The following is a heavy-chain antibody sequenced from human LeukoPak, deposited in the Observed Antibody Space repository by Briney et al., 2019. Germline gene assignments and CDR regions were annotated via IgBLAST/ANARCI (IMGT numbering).Heavy chain of an antibody. D-gene: IGHD3-3*01. CDR2: ISGSGGST. CDR1: GFTFSSYG. J-gene: IGHJ4*02. Sequence: GGSLRLSCAASGFTFSSYGMSWVRQAPGKGLERVSAISGSGGSTYYADSVKGRFTISRDNSKNTLYLQMNSLRAEDTAVYYCAKGIDYDFWSGYSTIDYWGQGTLVTVSS. CDR3: AKGIDYDFWSGYSTIDY. V-gene: IGHV3-23*01.